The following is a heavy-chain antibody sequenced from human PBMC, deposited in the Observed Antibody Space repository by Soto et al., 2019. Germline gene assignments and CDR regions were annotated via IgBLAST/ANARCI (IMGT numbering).Heavy chain of an antibody. J-gene: IGHJ5*02. Sequence: ASVKVSCKTSGYTFNTYGINWVRQAPGQGLELMGWISAYDGKTTYAEKFQGRVTLTTDTSTSTAYMELRGLRSDDTAIYHCARDPHEFWTSYWFDPWGQGTPVTVSS. CDR3: ARDPHEFWTSYWFDP. D-gene: IGHD3-3*01. V-gene: IGHV1-18*01. CDR1: GYTFNTYG. CDR2: ISAYDGKT.